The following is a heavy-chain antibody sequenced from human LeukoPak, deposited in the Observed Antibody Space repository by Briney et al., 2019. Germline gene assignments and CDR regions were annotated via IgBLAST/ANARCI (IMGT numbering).Heavy chain of an antibody. CDR2: IYTSGST. J-gene: IGHJ4*02. CDR1: GGSISSYY. D-gene: IGHD4-23*01. Sequence: SETLSLTCTVSGGSISSYYWSWIRQPAGKGLEWIGRIYTSGSTNYNPSPKSRVTISVDKSKNQFSLKLSSVTAADTAVYYCAREAGGNEVFDYWGQGTLVTVSS. CDR3: AREAGGNEVFDY. V-gene: IGHV4-4*07.